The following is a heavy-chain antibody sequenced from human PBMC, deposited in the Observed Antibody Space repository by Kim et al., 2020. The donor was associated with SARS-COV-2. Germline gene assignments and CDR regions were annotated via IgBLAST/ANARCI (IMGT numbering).Heavy chain of an antibody. Sequence: SQTLSLTCTVSGGSVSSGSYYWSWIRQPPGKGLEWIGYIYYSGSTNYNPSLKSRVTISVDTSKNQFSLKLSSVTAADTAVYYCATATPLYYGMDVWGQGTTVTVSS. CDR3: ATATPLYYGMDV. CDR2: IYYSGST. CDR1: GGSVSSGSYY. V-gene: IGHV4-61*01. D-gene: IGHD2-15*01. J-gene: IGHJ6*02.